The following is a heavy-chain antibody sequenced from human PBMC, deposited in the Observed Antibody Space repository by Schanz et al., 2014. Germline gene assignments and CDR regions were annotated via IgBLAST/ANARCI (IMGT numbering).Heavy chain of an antibody. D-gene: IGHD2-15*01. CDR1: GFTVSSNH. CDR2: IYSGIGA. J-gene: IGHJ6*02. CDR3: ARGGRYCSGGGCHYPYNYYGMDV. Sequence: VQLVESGGGLVKPGGSLRLSCAASGFTVSSNHMSWVRQAPGKGLEWVSVIYSGIGAYYADSVKDRFTVSRDNSKNAVYLQMNRLRAEDTAVYYCARGGRYCSGGGCHYPYNYYGMDVWGQGTTVTVSS. V-gene: IGHV3-66*01.